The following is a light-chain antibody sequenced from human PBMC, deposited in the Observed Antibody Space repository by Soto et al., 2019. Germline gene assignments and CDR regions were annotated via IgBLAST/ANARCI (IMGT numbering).Light chain of an antibody. V-gene: IGKV1-5*01. Sequence: DIQMTQSPSTLSASVGDRVTITCRASQSISSWLAWYQQKPGKAPKLLIYDASSLERGVPSRFSGSGSGTEFTLNISRRQPDDFATYYCQQYNSYSPETLGQGTKVEIK. CDR1: QSISSW. J-gene: IGKJ1*01. CDR2: DAS. CDR3: QQYNSYSPET.